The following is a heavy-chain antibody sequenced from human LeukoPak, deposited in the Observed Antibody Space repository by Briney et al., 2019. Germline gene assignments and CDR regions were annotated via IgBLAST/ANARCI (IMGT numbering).Heavy chain of an antibody. CDR3: AKGASGRFYRYYFDC. D-gene: IGHD1-26*01. J-gene: IGHJ4*02. Sequence: QPGGSLRLSCAASGFTFDDYAMHWVRQAPGKGLEWLSLISGDGGSTYYADSVKGRFTISRDSSRNSLYLQMNSLRTEDTAFYYCAKGASGRFYRYYFDCWGQGTLVTVSS. CDR2: ISGDGGST. V-gene: IGHV3-43*02. CDR1: GFTFDDYA.